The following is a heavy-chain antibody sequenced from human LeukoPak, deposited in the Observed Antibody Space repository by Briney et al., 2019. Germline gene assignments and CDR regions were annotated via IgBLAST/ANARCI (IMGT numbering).Heavy chain of an antibody. CDR1: GFTFGNYW. V-gene: IGHV3-74*01. J-gene: IGHJ4*02. CDR2: INGDGSST. Sequence: GGSLRLSCAASGFTFGNYWMHWVRQAPGKGLVWVSRINGDGSSTSYADSVKGRFAISRDNAKNTLYLQMNSLRAEDTAVYYCARDLYNWDDYTIDYWGQGTLVTVSS. CDR3: ARDLYNWDDYTIDY. D-gene: IGHD4-11*01.